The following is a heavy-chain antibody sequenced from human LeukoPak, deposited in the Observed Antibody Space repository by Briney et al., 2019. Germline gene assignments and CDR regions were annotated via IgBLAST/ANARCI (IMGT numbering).Heavy chain of an antibody. CDR1: GWSFNDCY. CDR2: INARGDT. D-gene: IGHD2-2*01. J-gene: IGHJ5*02. CDR3: ARGQVPAARGYNWFDP. V-gene: IGHV4-34*01. Sequence: SETLSLTCAVYGWSFNDCYWNWIRQPPGKGLEWIGEINARGDTNYNPSLKSRVTISVDTSKKQFSLRLTSMIAADTALYYCARGQVPAARGYNWFDPWGQGTLVTVSS.